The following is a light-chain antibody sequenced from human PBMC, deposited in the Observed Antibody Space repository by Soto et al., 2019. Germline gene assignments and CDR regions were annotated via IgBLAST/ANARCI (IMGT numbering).Light chain of an antibody. CDR3: QQYADSPLT. J-gene: IGKJ4*01. Sequence: EIVLTQSPGTLSVSPGERVTLSCRASQSVGRNYLAWYQQKPGQAPRLLIYVAYIRATGIPDRFSGSGSGPDFTLTISRLEPEDFAVYYCQQYADSPLTFGGGTKVVTK. CDR1: QSVGRNY. CDR2: VAY. V-gene: IGKV3-20*01.